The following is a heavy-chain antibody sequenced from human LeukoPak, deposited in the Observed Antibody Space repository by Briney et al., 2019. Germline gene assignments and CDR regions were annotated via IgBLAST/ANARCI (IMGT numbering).Heavy chain of an antibody. J-gene: IGHJ3*02. CDR1: GGAISFYY. D-gene: IGHD1-26*01. V-gene: IGHV4-59*01. CDR2: FYYSGST. Sequence: SETLSLTCTVSGGAISFYYWSWIRQPPGKGLEWIGYFYYSGSTNYNPSLKSRVTLSVGTSKGQFSMKLSSVTAADTAVYYCARGGSIVGATPHDTFDIWGQGTLVTVSS. CDR3: ARGGSIVGATPHDTFDI.